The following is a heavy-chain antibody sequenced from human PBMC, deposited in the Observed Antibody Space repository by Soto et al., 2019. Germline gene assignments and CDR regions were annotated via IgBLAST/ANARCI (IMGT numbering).Heavy chain of an antibody. V-gene: IGHV1-69*06. D-gene: IGHD3-22*01. J-gene: IGHJ4*02. Sequence: SVKVSCKASGGTFSSYAISWVRQAPGQGLEWMGGIIPIFGTANYAQKFQGRVTITADKSTSTAYMELSSLRSEDTAVYYCARDYYDSSGYYYFDYWGQGTLVTVS. CDR1: GGTFSSYA. CDR2: IIPIFGTA. CDR3: ARDYYDSSGYYYFDY.